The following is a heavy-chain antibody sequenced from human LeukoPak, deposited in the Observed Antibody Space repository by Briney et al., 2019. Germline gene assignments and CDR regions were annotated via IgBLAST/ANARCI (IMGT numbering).Heavy chain of an antibody. D-gene: IGHD2-21*01. CDR2: TNPSSRNR. CDR1: GYTFTDFE. J-gene: IGHJ5*02. Sequence: ASVKVSCKASGYTFTDFEINWVRQSSSQGFEGMRLTNPSSRNRDYAPKFEGRVTMTTDTSTSTAYMELRRLTSEDTPVYYCARNPSRSDTYCDLWGQGTLVTVSS. CDR3: ARNPSRSDTYCDL. V-gene: IGHV1-8*01.